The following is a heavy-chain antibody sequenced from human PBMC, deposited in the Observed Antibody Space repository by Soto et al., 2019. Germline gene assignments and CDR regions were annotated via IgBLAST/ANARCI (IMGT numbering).Heavy chain of an antibody. CDR1: GGSVSNDAYY. CDR2: IYHSGST. J-gene: IGHJ4*02. CDR3: ARLGIGWEFPFDY. D-gene: IGHD1-26*01. V-gene: IGHV4-61*08. Sequence: QVQLQEWCPGLVKPSETLSLTCIVSGGSVSNDAYYWSWIRQPPGKGLEWIGYIYHSGSTYYNPSLKSRVTISADTSANQFSLKVSSVTAADTAVYYCARLGIGWEFPFDYWGQGTLVNVSS.